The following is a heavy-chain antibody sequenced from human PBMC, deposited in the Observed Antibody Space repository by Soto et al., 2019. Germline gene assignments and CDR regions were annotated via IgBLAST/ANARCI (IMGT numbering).Heavy chain of an antibody. CDR1: GVTLSNFG. D-gene: IGHD2-21*01. Sequence: QVQLVESGGGVVQPGRSLRLSCAASGVTLSNFGMHWVRQAPGKGLEWVAVISRDGSTMFHADSVNGRFTISRDSSRNTLYLQMNSLRAEDTAVYHCVGEVASGYWGQGTLVTVSS. J-gene: IGHJ4*02. CDR2: ISRDGSTM. V-gene: IGHV3-30*03. CDR3: VGEVASGY.